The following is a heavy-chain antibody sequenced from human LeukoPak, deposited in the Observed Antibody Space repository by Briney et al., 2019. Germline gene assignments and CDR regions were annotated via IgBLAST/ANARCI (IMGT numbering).Heavy chain of an antibody. CDR2: IYYSGST. Sequence: PSQTLSLTCTVSGGSISSGGYYWSWLRQHPGKGLEWIGYIYYSGSTYYNPSLKSRVTISVDTSKNQFSLKLSSVTAADTAVYYCARRSYGTVVDYWGQGTLVTVSS. CDR1: GGSISSGGYY. CDR3: ARRSYGTVVDY. J-gene: IGHJ4*02. V-gene: IGHV4-31*03. D-gene: IGHD5-18*01.